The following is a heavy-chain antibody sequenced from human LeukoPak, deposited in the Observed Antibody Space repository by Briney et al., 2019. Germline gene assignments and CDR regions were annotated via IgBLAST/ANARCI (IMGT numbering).Heavy chain of an antibody. CDR3: ARVIAAADRRAFDI. J-gene: IGHJ3*02. V-gene: IGHV1-8*03. CDR1: GYTFTSYD. CDR2: MNPNSGNT. D-gene: IGHD6-13*01. Sequence: ASVTVSCKASGYTFTSYDINWVRQATGQGLEWMGWMNPNSGNTGYAQKFQGRVTITRNTSISTAYMELSSLRSEDTAVYYCARVIAAADRRAFDIWGQGTMVTVSS.